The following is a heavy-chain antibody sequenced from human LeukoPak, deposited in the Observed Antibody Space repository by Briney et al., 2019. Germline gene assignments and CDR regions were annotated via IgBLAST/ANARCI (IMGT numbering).Heavy chain of an antibody. V-gene: IGHV3-23*01. CDR3: ASSSTSPLYYMDV. J-gene: IGHJ6*03. CDR2: ISGSGGST. D-gene: IGHD2-2*01. Sequence: PGGSLRLSCAASGFTFSSYAMSWVRQAPGKGLEWVSAISGSGGSTYYADSVKGRFTISRDNSKNTLYLQMNSLRAEDTAVYYCASSSTSPLYYMDVWGKGTTVTVSS. CDR1: GFTFSSYA.